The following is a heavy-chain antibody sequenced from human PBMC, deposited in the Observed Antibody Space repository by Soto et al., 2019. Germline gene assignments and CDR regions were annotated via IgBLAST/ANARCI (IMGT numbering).Heavy chain of an antibody. J-gene: IGHJ6*02. CDR1: GYSFTSYW. V-gene: IGHV5-51*01. CDR3: ATWGRPYSSSWSSISDYGMDV. Sequence: PGESLKISCKGSGYSFTSYWIGWARQMPGKGLEWMGIIYPGDSDTRYSPSFQGQVTISADKSISTAYLQWSSLKASDTAMYYCATWGRPYSSSWSSISDYGMDVWGQGTTVTVSS. D-gene: IGHD6-6*01. CDR2: IYPGDSDT.